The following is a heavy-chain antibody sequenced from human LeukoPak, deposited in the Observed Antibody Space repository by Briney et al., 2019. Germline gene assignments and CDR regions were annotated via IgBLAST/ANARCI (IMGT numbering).Heavy chain of an antibody. J-gene: IGHJ4*02. CDR1: GGSLSGYY. CDR3: ARELRFLEWYRGYYFDY. V-gene: IGHV4-34*01. CDR2: INHSGST. D-gene: IGHD3-3*01. Sequence: SETLSLTCAVYGGSLSGYYWSWIRQPPGKGLEWIGEINHSGSTNYNPSLKSRVTISVDTSKNQFSLKLSSVTAADTAVYYCARELRFLEWYRGYYFDYWGQGTLVTVSS.